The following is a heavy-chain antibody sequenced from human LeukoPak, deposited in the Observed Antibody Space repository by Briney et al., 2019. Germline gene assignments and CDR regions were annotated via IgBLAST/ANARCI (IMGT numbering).Heavy chain of an antibody. J-gene: IGHJ4*02. CDR3: ARGDNAFDS. CDR1: GFTFSGYW. D-gene: IGHD1-1*01. V-gene: IGHV3-74*01. CDR2: LNGDGSIT. Sequence: PGGSLRLSCSASGFTFSGYWMHWVRQAPGKGLVWVSRLNGDGSITNYGDSVKGRFTISRDNAENTLYLQMNGLRDEDTAVYHCARGDNAFDSWGQGTLVTVSS.